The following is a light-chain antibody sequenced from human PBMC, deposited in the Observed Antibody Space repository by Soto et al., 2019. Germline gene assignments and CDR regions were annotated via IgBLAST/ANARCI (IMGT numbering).Light chain of an antibody. CDR3: QQRNDWQVT. J-gene: IGKJ5*01. V-gene: IGKV3-11*01. Sequence: EIVLTQSPGTLSLSPGERATLSCRASQSVDRYLAWYQQKPGQAPGLLIYDVSNRATGIPARFSGSGSGTDFTLTISSLEPGDFAIYYCQQRNDWQVTFGQGTRLEIK. CDR2: DVS. CDR1: QSVDRY.